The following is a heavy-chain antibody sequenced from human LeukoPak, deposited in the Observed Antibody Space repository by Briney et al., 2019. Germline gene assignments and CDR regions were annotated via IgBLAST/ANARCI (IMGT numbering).Heavy chain of an antibody. Sequence: PSETLSLTCTVSGGSISSYYWSWIRQPPGKGLEWIRYIYYSGSTNYNPSLKSRVTISVDTSKNQFSLKLSSVTAADTAVYYCARHSAHSSTNDAFDMWGQGTLVIVSS. CDR2: IYYSGST. CDR1: GGSISSYY. D-gene: IGHD6-13*01. J-gene: IGHJ3*02. CDR3: ARHSAHSSTNDAFDM. V-gene: IGHV4-59*08.